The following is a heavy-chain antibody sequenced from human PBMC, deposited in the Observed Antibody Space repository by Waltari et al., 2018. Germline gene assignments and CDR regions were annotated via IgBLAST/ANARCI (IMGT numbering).Heavy chain of an antibody. CDR1: GFTFHRYW. V-gene: IGHV3-74*01. CDR2: INNDGSDT. D-gene: IGHD3-22*01. CDR3: ARAGATSSGYYYVDDY. Sequence: EVQLVESGGGLVQPGGSLRLSCAASGFTFHRYWMHWVRQAPGKGLVWVSRINNDGSDTIYADSVKGRFTISRDNTKNTLYLQMTSLRAEDTAVYYCARAGATSSGYYYVDDYWGQGTLVIVSS. J-gene: IGHJ4*02.